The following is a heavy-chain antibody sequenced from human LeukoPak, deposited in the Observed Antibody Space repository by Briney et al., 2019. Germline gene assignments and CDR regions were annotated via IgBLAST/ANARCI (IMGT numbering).Heavy chain of an antibody. CDR3: ARYIWGSYPTFEDY. V-gene: IGHV4-59*01. D-gene: IGHD3-16*02. Sequence: SETLSLTCTVSGGSISSYYWSWIRQPPGKGLDWIGYISYSGSTNYNPSLKSRVSVDTSKNQFSLKLSSVTPADTAVYYCARYIWGSYPTFEDYWGQGTLVTVSS. CDR1: GGSISSYY. J-gene: IGHJ4*02. CDR2: ISYSGST.